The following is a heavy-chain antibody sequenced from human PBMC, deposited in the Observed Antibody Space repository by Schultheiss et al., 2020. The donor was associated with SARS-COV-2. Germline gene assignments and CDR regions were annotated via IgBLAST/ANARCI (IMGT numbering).Heavy chain of an antibody. Sequence: GESLKISCAASGFTFSSYSMNWVRQAPGKGLEWVSYISSSSSTIYYADSVKGRFTISRDNAKNSLYLQMNSLRDEDTAVYYCASSSGLSDYYMDVWGKGTTVTVSS. CDR2: ISSSSSTI. CDR1: GFTFSSYS. CDR3: ASSSGLSDYYMDV. V-gene: IGHV3-48*02. J-gene: IGHJ6*03. D-gene: IGHD2/OR15-2a*01.